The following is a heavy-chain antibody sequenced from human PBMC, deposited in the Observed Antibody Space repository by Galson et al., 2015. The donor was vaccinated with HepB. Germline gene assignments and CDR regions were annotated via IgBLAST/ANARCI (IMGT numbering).Heavy chain of an antibody. V-gene: IGHV3-23*01. D-gene: IGHD3-3*01. Sequence: SLRLSCAASGFTFSSYAMSWVRQAPGKGLEWVSAISGSGGSTYYADSVKGRFTISRDNSKNTLYLQMNSLRAEDTAVYYCAKVTAIFGVVDDAFDIWGQGTMVTVSS. J-gene: IGHJ3*02. CDR1: GFTFSSYA. CDR2: ISGSGGST. CDR3: AKVTAIFGVVDDAFDI.